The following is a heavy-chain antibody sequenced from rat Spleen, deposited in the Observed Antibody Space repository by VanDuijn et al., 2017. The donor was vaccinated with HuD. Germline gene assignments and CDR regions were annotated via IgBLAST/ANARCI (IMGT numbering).Heavy chain of an antibody. Sequence: EVQLVESGGGLVQPGRSLKLSCAASGFTDNNYVMAWVRQAPTKGLEWVATIIYDGSRTYYRDSVKGRFTISRDNAKNTQYLQMDSLRSEDTATYYCTREIIRGTKDWFTHWGQGTLVTVSS. D-gene: IGHD4-3*01. CDR2: IIYDGSRT. V-gene: IGHV5-29*01. J-gene: IGHJ3*01. CDR3: TREIIRGTKDWFTH. CDR1: GFTDNNYV.